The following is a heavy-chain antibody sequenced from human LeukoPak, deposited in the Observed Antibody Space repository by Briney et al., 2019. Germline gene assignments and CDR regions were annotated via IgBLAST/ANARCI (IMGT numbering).Heavy chain of an antibody. V-gene: IGHV4-61*09. CDR3: ARGAYFYGSGINWFDP. CDR1: GGSISSTSYY. D-gene: IGHD3-10*01. CDR2: IYTTGST. J-gene: IGHJ5*02. Sequence: SSETLSLTCTVSGGSISSTSYYWSWIRQPAGKGLEWIVHIYTTGSTNYNPSLKSRVTISLDTSKNHFSLKLSSVTAADTAVYYCARGAYFYGSGINWFDPWGQGTLITVSS.